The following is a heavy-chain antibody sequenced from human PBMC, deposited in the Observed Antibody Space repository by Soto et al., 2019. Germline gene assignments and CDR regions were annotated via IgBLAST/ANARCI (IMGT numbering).Heavy chain of an antibody. CDR1: GGTFSSYA. CDR2: IIPIFGTA. D-gene: IGHD3-10*01. V-gene: IGHV1-69*13. Sequence: ASVKVSCKASGGTFSSYAISWVRQAPGQGLEWMGGIIPIFGTANYAQKFQGRVTITADESTSTAYMELSSLRSEDTAVYYCARGRTRGGRYYFDYWGQGTLVTVSS. CDR3: ARGRTRGGRYYFDY. J-gene: IGHJ4*02.